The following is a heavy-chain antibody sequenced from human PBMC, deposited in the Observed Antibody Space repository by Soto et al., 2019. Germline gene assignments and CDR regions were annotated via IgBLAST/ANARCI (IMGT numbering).Heavy chain of an antibody. CDR3: ARLGAYYQSLEP. CDR1: GGSISSSSYY. D-gene: IGHD2-21*01. J-gene: IGHJ5*02. V-gene: IGHV4-39*01. CDR2: IYYSGST. Sequence: SETLSLTCTVSGGSISSSSYYWGWIRQPPGKGLEWIGSIYYSGSTYYNPSLKSRVTISVDTSKNQFSLKLSSVTAADTAVYYCARLGAYYQSLEPWGQGIPVSVSS.